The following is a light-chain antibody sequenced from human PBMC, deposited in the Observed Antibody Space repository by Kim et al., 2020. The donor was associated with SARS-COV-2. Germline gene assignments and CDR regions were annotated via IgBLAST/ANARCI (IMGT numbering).Light chain of an antibody. Sequence: ASMGDRVTITCRASQSIGNWLAWYQQKPGKAPKLLIYKASNLESGVSSRFSGSGSGTQFTLTISSLQRDDSATYYCQQYLSYSTFGQGTKLEI. V-gene: IGKV1-5*03. J-gene: IGKJ2*01. CDR3: QQYLSYST. CDR1: QSIGNW. CDR2: KAS.